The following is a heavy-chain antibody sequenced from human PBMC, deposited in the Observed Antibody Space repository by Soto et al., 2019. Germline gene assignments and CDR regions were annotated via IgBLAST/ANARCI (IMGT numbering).Heavy chain of an antibody. CDR3: ARGYDTALAPIF. Sequence: SETLSLTCAVYGGSFSSYHWSWIRQTPGKGLEWIGEINHHTTTNYNPSLKSRVIVSLDTPKNQFSLKLSSVTAADTAAYYCARGYDTALAPIFWGQGILVTVSS. CDR2: INHHTTT. CDR1: GGSFSSYH. D-gene: IGHD5-18*01. V-gene: IGHV4-34*01. J-gene: IGHJ4*02.